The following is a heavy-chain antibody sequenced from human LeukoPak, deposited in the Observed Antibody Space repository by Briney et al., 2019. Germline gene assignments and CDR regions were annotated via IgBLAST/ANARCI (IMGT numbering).Heavy chain of an antibody. V-gene: IGHV1-69*05. Sequence: SVKVSCKASGGTFSSYAISWVRQAPGQGLEWMGGIISIFGTANYAQKFQGRVTITTDESTSTAYMELSSLRSEDTAVYYCARELCSSTSCYFDYWGQGTLVTVSS. D-gene: IGHD2-2*01. J-gene: IGHJ4*02. CDR1: GGTFSSYA. CDR3: ARELCSSTSCYFDY. CDR2: IISIFGTA.